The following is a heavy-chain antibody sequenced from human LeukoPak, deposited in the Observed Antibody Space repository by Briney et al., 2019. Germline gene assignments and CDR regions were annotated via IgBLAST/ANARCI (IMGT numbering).Heavy chain of an antibody. CDR1: GFTFSSYS. CDR3: ARDSGAYYDFWSGYYTSEAFDI. Sequence: GGSLRLSCAAAGFTFSSYSMNWVRQAPGKGLEWVSSISSSSSYIYYADSVKGRFTISRDNAKNSLYLQMNSLTAEDTAVYYCARDSGAYYDFWSGYYTSEAFDIWGQGTMVTVSS. V-gene: IGHV3-21*01. J-gene: IGHJ3*02. D-gene: IGHD3-3*01. CDR2: ISSSSSYI.